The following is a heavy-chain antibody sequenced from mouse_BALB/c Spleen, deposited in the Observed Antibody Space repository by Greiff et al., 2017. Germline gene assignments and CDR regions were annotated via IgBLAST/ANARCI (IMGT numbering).Heavy chain of an antibody. D-gene: IGHD1-1*01. V-gene: IGHV3-6*02. CDR1: GYSITSGYY. J-gene: IGHJ1*01. CDR2: ISYDGSN. CDR3: ASPITTVVAPVFDV. Sequence: EVKLMESGPGLVKPSQSLSLTCSVTGYSITSGYYWNWIRQFPGNKLEWMGYISYDGSNNYNPSLKNRISITRDTSKNQFFLKLNSVTTEDTATYYCASPITTVVAPVFDVWGAGTTVTVSS.